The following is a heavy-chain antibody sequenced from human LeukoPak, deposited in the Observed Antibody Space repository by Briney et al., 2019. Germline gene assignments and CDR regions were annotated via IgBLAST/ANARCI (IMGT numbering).Heavy chain of an antibody. J-gene: IGHJ4*02. V-gene: IGHV3-48*03. CDR2: ISSSGSTI. D-gene: IGHD5-18*01. CDR3: ARVGRGYGHFDY. CDR1: GFTLSSYA. Sequence: GGSLRLSCAASGFTLSSYAMNWVRQAPGKGLEWVSYISSSGSTIYYADSVKGRFTISRDNAKNSLYLQMNSLRAEDTAVYYCARVGRGYGHFDYWGQGTLVTVSS.